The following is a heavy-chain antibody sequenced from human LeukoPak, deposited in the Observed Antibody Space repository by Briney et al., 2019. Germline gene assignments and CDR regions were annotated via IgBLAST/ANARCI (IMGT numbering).Heavy chain of an antibody. J-gene: IGHJ4*02. CDR1: GYTFTGYY. D-gene: IGHD6-13*01. Sequence: ASVKVSCKASGYTFTGYYMHWVRQAPGQGLEWVGVINPSGDGTSYTQKFQGRVTMTRDMSTSTVFMELTSLRSEDTAVYFCAREPPATGYHDYWGQGTLVTVSS. CDR3: AREPPATGYHDY. V-gene: IGHV1-46*01. CDR2: INPSGDGT.